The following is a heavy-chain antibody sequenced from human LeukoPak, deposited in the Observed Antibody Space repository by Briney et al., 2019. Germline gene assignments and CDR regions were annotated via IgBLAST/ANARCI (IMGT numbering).Heavy chain of an antibody. Sequence: ASVKVSCKASGYTFTGYYMHWVRQAPGQGLEWMGWINPNSGGTNYAQKFQGRVTMTRDTSISTAYMELSRLRSDDTAVYYCARYTHDSSSSRFGPWGQGTLVTVSS. V-gene: IGHV1-2*02. D-gene: IGHD6-6*01. J-gene: IGHJ5*02. CDR1: GYTFTGYY. CDR2: INPNSGGT. CDR3: ARYTHDSSSSRFGP.